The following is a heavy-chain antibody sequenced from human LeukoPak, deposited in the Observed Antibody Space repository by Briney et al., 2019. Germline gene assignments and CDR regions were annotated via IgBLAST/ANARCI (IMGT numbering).Heavy chain of an antibody. V-gene: IGHV1-58*01. CDR2: IVVGSGNT. Sequence: SVKVSCKASGFTFTSSAVQWVRQARGQRLEWIGWIVVGSGNTNYAQKFQERVTITRDMSTSIVYMELSSLRSEDTAVYYCAAEAAYYYDSRDAFDVWGQGTMVTVSS. D-gene: IGHD3-22*01. CDR3: AAEAAYYYDSRDAFDV. J-gene: IGHJ3*01. CDR1: GFTFTSSA.